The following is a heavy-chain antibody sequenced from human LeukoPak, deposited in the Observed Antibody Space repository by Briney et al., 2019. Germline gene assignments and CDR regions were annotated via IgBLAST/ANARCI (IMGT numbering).Heavy chain of an antibody. J-gene: IGHJ5*02. Sequence: GESLKISCQGSGYSFTSYWIGWVRQMPGKGLEWMGIIYPGDSDTRYSPSFQGQVTISADKSISTAYLQWSSLKASDTAMYYCARGRIAAAGTCWFDPWGQGTLVTVSS. D-gene: IGHD6-13*01. V-gene: IGHV5-51*01. CDR1: GYSFTSYW. CDR2: IYPGDSDT. CDR3: ARGRIAAAGTCWFDP.